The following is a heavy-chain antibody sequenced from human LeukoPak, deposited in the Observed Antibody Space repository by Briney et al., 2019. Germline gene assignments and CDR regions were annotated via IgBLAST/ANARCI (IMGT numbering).Heavy chain of an antibody. CDR3: AKGYGDYDY. V-gene: IGHV3-7*03. J-gene: IGHJ4*02. CDR1: GFTFSSYW. Sequence: PGGSLRLSCAASGFTFSSYWMSWVRQAPGKGLEWVANIKQDGSEKYYVDSVKGRFTISRDNSKNTLYLQMNSLRAEDTAVYYCAKGYGDYDYWGQGTLVTVSS. CDR2: IKQDGSEK. D-gene: IGHD4-17*01.